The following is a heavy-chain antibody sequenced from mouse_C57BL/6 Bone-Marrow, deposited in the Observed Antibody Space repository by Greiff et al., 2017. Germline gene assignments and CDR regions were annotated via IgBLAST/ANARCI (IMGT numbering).Heavy chain of an antibody. CDR1: GYTFTSYW. J-gene: IGHJ1*03. V-gene: IGHV1-55*01. CDR2: IYPGSGST. Sequence: VQLQQSGAELVKPGASVKMSCKASGYTFTSYWITWVKQRPGQGLEWIGDIYPGSGSTNYNEKFKSKATLTVDTSSSTAYLQLSSLTSEDSAVYYCERRSSYVDWYFDVGGTGTTVTVST. D-gene: IGHD1-1*01. CDR3: ERRSSYVDWYFDV.